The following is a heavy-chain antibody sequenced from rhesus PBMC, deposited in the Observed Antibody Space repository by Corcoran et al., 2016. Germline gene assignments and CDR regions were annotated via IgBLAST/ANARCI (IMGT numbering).Heavy chain of an antibody. CDR2: FSGGSGST. D-gene: IGHD6-13*01. V-gene: IGHV4-165*01. J-gene: IGHJ4*01. CDR3: ARGYSSWSY. Sequence: QVQLQESGPGLVKPSETLSLTCAVSGGSFSGYYWGWIRPPPGKGLEWIGYFSGGSGSTNYNPSLKSRVTISTDTSRNQFSLNLSSVTAADTAVYYCARGYSSWSYWGQGVLVTVSS. CDR1: GGSFSGYY.